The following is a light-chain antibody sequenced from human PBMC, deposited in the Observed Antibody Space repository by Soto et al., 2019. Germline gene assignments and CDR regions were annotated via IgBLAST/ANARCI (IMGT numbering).Light chain of an antibody. CDR3: QRYGSPWT. J-gene: IGKJ1*01. Sequence: EIVLTQSPGTLSLSPGDRATLSCRASQSVSSNYLAWYQKKPGQAPRLLIYGVSSRATDIPDRFSGSGSGTDFTLTITRLEPEDFAVYYCQRYGSPWTFGQGTKVEIK. CDR2: GVS. CDR1: QSVSSNY. V-gene: IGKV3-20*01.